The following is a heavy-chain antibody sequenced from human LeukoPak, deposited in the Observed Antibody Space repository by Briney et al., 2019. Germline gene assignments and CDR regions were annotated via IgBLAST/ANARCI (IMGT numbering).Heavy chain of an antibody. CDR2: IYTSGST. CDR1: GGSISSGSYY. J-gene: IGHJ4*02. D-gene: IGHD3-22*01. V-gene: IGHV4-61*02. CDR3: ARVTTGGYYNC. Sequence: SETLSLTCTVSGGSISSGSYYWSWIRQPAGKGLEWIVRIYTSGSTNYNPSLKSRVTISVDTSKNQFSLKLSSVTAADTAVYCCARVTTGGYYNCWGQGTLVTVSS.